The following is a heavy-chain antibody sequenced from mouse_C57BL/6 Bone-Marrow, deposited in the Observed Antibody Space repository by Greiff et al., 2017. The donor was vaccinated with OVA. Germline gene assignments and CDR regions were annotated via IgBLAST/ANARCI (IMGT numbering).Heavy chain of an antibody. CDR3: ARSYWDYYFDC. CDR2: IDPSDSYT. CDR1: GYTFTSYW. D-gene: IGHD4-1*01. V-gene: IGHV1-69*01. Sequence: QVQLQQPGAELVMPGASVKLSCKASGYTFTSYWMHWVKQRPGQGLEWIGEIDPSDSYTNYNQKFKGKSTLTVDKSSSTAYMQLSSLTSEDSAVYYCARSYWDYYFDCWGQGTTLTVSS. J-gene: IGHJ2*01.